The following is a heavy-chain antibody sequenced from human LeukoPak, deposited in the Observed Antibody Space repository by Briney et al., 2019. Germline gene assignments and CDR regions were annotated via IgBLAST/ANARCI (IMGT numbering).Heavy chain of an antibody. CDR1: GGSISSYY. CDR3: AREGNHDYGDYSADY. V-gene: IGHV4-59*12. J-gene: IGHJ4*02. D-gene: IGHD4-17*01. CDR2: IYYSGST. Sequence: SETLSLTCTVSGGSISSYYWSWIRQPPGKGLEWIGYIYYSGSTNYNPSLKSRVTISVDTSKNQFSLKLSSVTAADTAVYYCAREGNHDYGDYSADYWGQGTLVTVSS.